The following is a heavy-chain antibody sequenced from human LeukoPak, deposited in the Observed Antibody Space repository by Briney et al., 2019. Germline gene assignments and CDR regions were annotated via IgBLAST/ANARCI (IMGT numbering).Heavy chain of an antibody. D-gene: IGHD3-10*01. J-gene: IGHJ4*02. CDR3: ARESGGSGSYYNDRYFDY. CDR1: GDSVSSNSAA. CDR2: TYYRSKWYN. Sequence: SQTLSLTCAISGDSVSSNSAAWNWIRQSPSRGLEWLGRTYYRSKWYNDYAVSVKSRITINPDTSKNQFSLQLNSVTPEDTAVYYCARESGGSGSYYNDRYFDYWGQGTLVTVSS. V-gene: IGHV6-1*01.